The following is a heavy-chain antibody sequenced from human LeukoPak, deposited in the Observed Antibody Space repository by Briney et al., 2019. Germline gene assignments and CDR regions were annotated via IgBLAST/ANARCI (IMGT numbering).Heavy chain of an antibody. V-gene: IGHV3-23*01. CDR3: GKGGSSSWPYDAFDI. CDR1: GFTFSSYA. Sequence: GGSLRLSCAASGFTFSSYAMNWVRQAPGKGLEWVSGLSGSGGSTYYADSVKGRFTISRDISKNTLYLQMSSLRAEDTAVYYWGKGGSSSWPYDAFDIWGQGTMVTVSS. J-gene: IGHJ3*02. CDR2: LSGSGGST. D-gene: IGHD6-13*01.